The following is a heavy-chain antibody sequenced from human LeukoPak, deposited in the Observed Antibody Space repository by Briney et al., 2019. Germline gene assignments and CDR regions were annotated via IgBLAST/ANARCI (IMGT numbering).Heavy chain of an antibody. Sequence: GSLRLSCAASGFISISYTMNWIRQPPGKGLEWIGSIYYSGSTYYNPSLKSRVTISVDTSKNQFSLKLSSVTAADTAVYYCARPVRDSSGWYAAFDYYYYMDVWGKGTTVTISS. J-gene: IGHJ6*03. V-gene: IGHV4-38-2*01. CDR1: GFISISYT. CDR2: IYYSGST. CDR3: ARPVRDSSGWYAAFDYYYYMDV. D-gene: IGHD6-19*01.